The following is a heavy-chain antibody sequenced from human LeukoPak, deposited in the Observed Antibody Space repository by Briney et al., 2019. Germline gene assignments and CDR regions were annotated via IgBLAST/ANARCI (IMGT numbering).Heavy chain of an antibody. CDR1: GLTVSTNY. V-gene: IGHV3-53*01. CDR2: IYSGGST. J-gene: IGHJ6*03. Sequence: PGGSLRLSCAASGLTVSTNYMSWVRQAPGKGLEWVSVIYSGGSTYYADSVKGRFTISRDNSKNTLYLQMNSLRAEDTAVYYCARDRYSSSWYAGYYYYYMDVWGKGTTVTISS. CDR3: ARDRYSSSWYAGYYYYYMDV. D-gene: IGHD6-13*01.